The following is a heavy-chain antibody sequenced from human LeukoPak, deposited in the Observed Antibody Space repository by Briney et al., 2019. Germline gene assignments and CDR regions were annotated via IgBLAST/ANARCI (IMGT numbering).Heavy chain of an antibody. CDR3: ARDRGYCSGGSCYRNNWFDP. CDR2: IKQDGSEK. D-gene: IGHD2-15*01. J-gene: IGHJ5*02. Sequence: GGSPRLSCAASGFTFSSYWMSWVRQAPGKGLEWVANIKQDGSEKYYVDSVKGRFTISRDNAKNSLYLQMNSLRAEDTAVYYCARDRGYCSGGSCYRNNWFDPWGQGTLVTVSS. V-gene: IGHV3-7*01. CDR1: GFTFSSYW.